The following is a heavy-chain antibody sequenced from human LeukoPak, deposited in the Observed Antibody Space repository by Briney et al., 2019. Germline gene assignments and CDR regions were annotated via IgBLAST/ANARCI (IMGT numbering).Heavy chain of an antibody. CDR2: ISAYNGNT. CDR3: ARGSASRYMDV. Sequence: ASVKVSCKASGYMFSKYGITWVRQAPGQGLEWMGWISAYNGNTNYAQKLQGRVTMTTDTSTSTAYMELRSLRSDDTAVYYCARGSASRYMDVWGKGTTVTVSS. CDR1: GYMFSKYG. J-gene: IGHJ6*03. V-gene: IGHV1-18*01.